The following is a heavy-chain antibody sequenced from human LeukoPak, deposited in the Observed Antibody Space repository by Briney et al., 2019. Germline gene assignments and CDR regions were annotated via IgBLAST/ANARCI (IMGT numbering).Heavy chain of an antibody. Sequence: PSQTLSLTCAVSGGSISSGGYSWSWIRQPPGKGLEWIGYIYHSGSTYYNPSLKSRVTISVDRSKNQFSLKLSSVTAADTAVYYCARHGITMIVVDHVDWFDPWGQGTLVTVSS. V-gene: IGHV4-30-2*01. D-gene: IGHD3-22*01. J-gene: IGHJ5*02. CDR3: ARHGITMIVVDHVDWFDP. CDR2: IYHSGST. CDR1: GGSISSGGYS.